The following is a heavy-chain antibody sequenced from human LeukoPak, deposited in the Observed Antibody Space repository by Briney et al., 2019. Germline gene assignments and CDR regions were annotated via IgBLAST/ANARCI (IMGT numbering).Heavy chain of an antibody. CDR1: GCRFTSYW. Sequence: GESLQISCKGSGCRFTSYWIGWVRPLPGKGLEWMGIIYPGDSDTRYSPSFQGQVTNSADKSISTAYLQWSSLKASDTAMYYCARHRKCDSSGYFGSAIDYWGQGTLVTVSS. CDR2: IYPGDSDT. CDR3: ARHRKCDSSGYFGSAIDY. V-gene: IGHV5-51*01. J-gene: IGHJ4*02. D-gene: IGHD3-22*01.